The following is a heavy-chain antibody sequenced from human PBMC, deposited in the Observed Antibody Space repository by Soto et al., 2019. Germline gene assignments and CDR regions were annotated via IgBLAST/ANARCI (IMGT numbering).Heavy chain of an antibody. Sequence: EVQLVESGGDLVQPGGSLRLSCAASGFTFSTYSMNWVRQAPGKGLEWVSSISSSRTIYYADSVQGRFTISRDNVQNPLSLQMPSLRAEDTSVYYCAREHGCGWTFDYWGQGTLVTVSS. CDR3: AREHGCGWTFDY. CDR1: GFTFSTYS. V-gene: IGHV3-48*01. CDR2: ISSSRTI. J-gene: IGHJ4*02. D-gene: IGHD6-19*01.